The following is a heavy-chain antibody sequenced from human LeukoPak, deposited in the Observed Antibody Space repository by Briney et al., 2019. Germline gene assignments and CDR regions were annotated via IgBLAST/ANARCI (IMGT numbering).Heavy chain of an antibody. J-gene: IGHJ6*02. Sequence: GGSLRLSCAASGFTFSSYGMHWVRHAPGKGLEWVAVIWYDGSNKYYADSVKGRFTTSRDNSKNTLYLQMNSLRAEDTAVYYCAREEGYCSGGSCYSYYYGMDVWGQGTTVTVSS. CDR2: IWYDGSNK. D-gene: IGHD2-15*01. CDR3: AREEGYCSGGSCYSYYYGMDV. CDR1: GFTFSSYG. V-gene: IGHV3-33*01.